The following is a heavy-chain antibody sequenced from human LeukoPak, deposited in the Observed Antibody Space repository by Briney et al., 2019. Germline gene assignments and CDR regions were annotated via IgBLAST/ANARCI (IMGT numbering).Heavy chain of an antibody. CDR1: GFIFQNYA. V-gene: IGHV3-23*01. D-gene: IGHD3-22*01. J-gene: IGHJ4*02. CDR3: ARLPTFYFDSSHYHYDF. Sequence: GGSLRLSCAASGFIFQNYAMSWVRQAPGKGLEWTSSISGSGPSTEYADSVKGRFTISRDRAKNALYLQMSNLRVEDTAVYYCARLPTFYFDSSHYHYDFWGQGTLVTVSS. CDR2: ISGSGPST.